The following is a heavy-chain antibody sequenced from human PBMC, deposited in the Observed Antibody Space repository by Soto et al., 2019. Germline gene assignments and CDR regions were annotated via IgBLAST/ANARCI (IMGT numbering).Heavy chain of an antibody. CDR1: GGSFSGYY. D-gene: IGHD3-3*01. CDR2: INHSGST. V-gene: IGHV4-34*01. J-gene: IGHJ4*02. CDR3: ARRGFWSGYEIDY. Sequence: QVQLQQWGAGLLKPSETLSLTCAVYGGSFSGYYWSWIRQPPGKGLEWIGEINHSGSTNYNPSLKSRVTISVDTSKNQFSLKLSSGTAADTAVYDWARRGFWSGYEIDYWGQGTLVTVSS.